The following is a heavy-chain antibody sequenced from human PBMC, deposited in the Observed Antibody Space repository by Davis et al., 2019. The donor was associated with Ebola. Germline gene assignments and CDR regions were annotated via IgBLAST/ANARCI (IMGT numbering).Heavy chain of an antibody. D-gene: IGHD3-22*01. CDR2: IFASAST. CDR3: ARQILADYSSSGPPDY. CDR1: GDFITDRRFY. J-gene: IGHJ4*02. Sequence: MPSETLSLTCTVSGDFITDRRFYWAWIRQSPEKGLEWIGCIFASASTYYNPSLKSRVTISRDTSKNQLSLKLSSVTAADTAVYYCARQILADYSSSGPPDYWGQGTPVTVSS. V-gene: IGHV4-39*01.